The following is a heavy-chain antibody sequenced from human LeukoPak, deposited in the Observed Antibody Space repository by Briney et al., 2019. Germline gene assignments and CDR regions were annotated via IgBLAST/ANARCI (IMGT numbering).Heavy chain of an antibody. CDR1: GFTFSSYA. Sequence: PGGSLRLSCAASGFTFSSYAMSWVRQAPGKGLEWVSAISGSGGSTYYADSVKGRFTISRDNSKNTLYLQMNSLRAEDTAVYYCARVGFDYYDSTADWYFDLWGRGTLVTVSS. CDR2: ISGSGGST. V-gene: IGHV3-23*01. J-gene: IGHJ2*01. CDR3: ARVGFDYYDSTADWYFDL. D-gene: IGHD3-22*01.